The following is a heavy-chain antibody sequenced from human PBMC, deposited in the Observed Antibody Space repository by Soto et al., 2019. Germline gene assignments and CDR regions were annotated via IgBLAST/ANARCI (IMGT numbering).Heavy chain of an antibody. CDR2: IYYSGST. CDR1: GGSISSGGYY. CDR3: ARGGDNHYFDY. V-gene: IGHV4-31*03. Sequence: SETLSLTCTVSGGSISSGGYYWNWIRQHPGKGLECIGYIYYSGSTYYNPSLKSRLTILVGTSKNQFSLKLSSVTAADTAVYYCARGGDNHYFDYWGQGALVTVSS. D-gene: IGHD2-21*01. J-gene: IGHJ4*02.